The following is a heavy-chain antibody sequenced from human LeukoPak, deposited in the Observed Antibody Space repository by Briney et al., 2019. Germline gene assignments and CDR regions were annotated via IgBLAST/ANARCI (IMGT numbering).Heavy chain of an antibody. CDR3: ARDSTAPFDY. J-gene: IGHJ4*02. V-gene: IGHV3-30-3*01. CDR1: GFTFSSYA. Sequence: GGSLRLSCAASGFTFSSYAMHWVCQAPGKGLEWVAVISYDGSNKYYADSVKGRFTISRDNSKNTLYLQMNSLRAEDTAVYYCARDSTAPFDYWGQGTLVTVSS. CDR2: ISYDGSNK.